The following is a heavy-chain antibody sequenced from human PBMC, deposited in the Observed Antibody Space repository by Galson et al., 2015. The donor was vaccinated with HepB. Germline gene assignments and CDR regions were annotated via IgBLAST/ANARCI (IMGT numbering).Heavy chain of an antibody. CDR3: AKEKQWELHPLWVGYYGMDV. CDR1: GFTFSSYG. CDR2: ISYDGSNK. Sequence: SLKLSCAASGFTFSSYGMHWVRQAPGKGLEWVAVISYDGSNKYYADSVKGRFTISRDNSKNTLYLQMNSLRAEDTAVYYCAKEKQWELHPLWVGYYGMDVWGQGTTVTVSS. J-gene: IGHJ6*02. V-gene: IGHV3-30*18. D-gene: IGHD1-26*01.